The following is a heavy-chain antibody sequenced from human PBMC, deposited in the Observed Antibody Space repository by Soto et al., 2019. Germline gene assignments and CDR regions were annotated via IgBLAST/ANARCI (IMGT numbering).Heavy chain of an antibody. CDR3: TTDPVTMIVVVPSSG. D-gene: IGHD3-22*01. V-gene: IGHV3-15*07. Sequence: GGSLRLSCAASRFTFSSAWMNWVRQAPGKGLEWVGRIKSKTDGGTTDYAAPVKGRFTISRDDSKNTLYLQMNSLKTEDTAVYYCTTDPVTMIVVVPSSGWGQGTLVTVS. J-gene: IGHJ4*02. CDR2: IKSKTDGGTT. CDR1: RFTFSSAW.